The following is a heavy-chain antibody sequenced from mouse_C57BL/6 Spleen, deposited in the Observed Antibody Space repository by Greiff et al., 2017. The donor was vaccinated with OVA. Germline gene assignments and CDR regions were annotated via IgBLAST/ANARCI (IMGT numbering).Heavy chain of an antibody. CDR3: ASRITTVPHYAMDY. CDR1: GFTFTDYY. CDR2: IRNKANGYTT. Sequence: EVKLMESGGGLVQPGGSLSLSCAASGFTFTDYYMSWVRQPPGKALEWLGFIRNKANGYTTEYSASVKGRFTISRDTSQSILYLQMNALRAEDSATYYCASRITTVPHYAMDYWGQGTSVIVSS. D-gene: IGHD1-1*01. V-gene: IGHV7-3*01. J-gene: IGHJ4*01.